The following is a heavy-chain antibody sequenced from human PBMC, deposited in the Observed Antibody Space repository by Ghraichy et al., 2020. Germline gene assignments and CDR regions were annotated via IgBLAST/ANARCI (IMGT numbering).Heavy chain of an antibody. V-gene: IGHV3-23*01. CDR1: GFTFSSYA. CDR3: ANQYYDSSGYYDY. Sequence: GGSLRLSCAASGFTFSSYAMSWVRQAPGKGLEWVSAISGSGGSTYYADSVKGRFTISRDNSKNTLYLQMNSLRAEDTAVYYCANQYYDSSGYYDYWGQGTLVTVSS. CDR2: ISGSGGST. J-gene: IGHJ4*02. D-gene: IGHD3-22*01.